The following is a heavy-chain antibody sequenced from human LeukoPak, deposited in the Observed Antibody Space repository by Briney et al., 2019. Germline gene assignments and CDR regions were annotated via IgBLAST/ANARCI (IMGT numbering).Heavy chain of an antibody. D-gene: IGHD6-19*01. Sequence: GGSLRLSCVASGFSGSDYYMTWIRQAPGKGLEWISYISPSGRDTYYADSVKGRFTISRDNGKNSLYLQMNSLRAEDTADYYCLGSNIAVVWGQGALVTVSS. CDR1: GFSGSDYY. CDR3: LGSNIAVV. V-gene: IGHV3-11*04. CDR2: ISPSGRDT. J-gene: IGHJ4*02.